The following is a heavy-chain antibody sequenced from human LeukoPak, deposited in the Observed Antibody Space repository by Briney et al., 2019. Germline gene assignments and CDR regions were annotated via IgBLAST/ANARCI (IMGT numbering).Heavy chain of an antibody. CDR3: ARDGLGGVKRDGYIKN. J-gene: IGHJ4*02. D-gene: IGHD5-24*01. Sequence: PGGSLRLSCAASGFTFSSYAMSWVRQAPGKGLEWVSAISSSGGSSYYAGSVKGRFTISRDNSKNTLYLQMNSLRAEDTAVYYCARDGLGGVKRDGYIKNWGQGTLVTVSS. CDR2: ISSSGGSS. CDR1: GFTFSSYA. V-gene: IGHV3-23*01.